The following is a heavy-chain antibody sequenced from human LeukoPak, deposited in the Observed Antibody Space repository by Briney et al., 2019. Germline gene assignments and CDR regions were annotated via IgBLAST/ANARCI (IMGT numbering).Heavy chain of an antibody. CDR2: ISGSGGST. CDR1: GYTFINYA. Sequence: GGSLRLSCAASGYTFINYAMSWVRRAPGKGLEWVSSISGSGGSTYYADSVKGRFTISRDNSKNTLYLQMNSLRAEDTAAYYCAKEGRNVVVVGAAYYFDYWGQGTLVTVSS. J-gene: IGHJ4*02. CDR3: AKEGRNVVVVGAAYYFDY. V-gene: IGHV3-23*01. D-gene: IGHD2-15*01.